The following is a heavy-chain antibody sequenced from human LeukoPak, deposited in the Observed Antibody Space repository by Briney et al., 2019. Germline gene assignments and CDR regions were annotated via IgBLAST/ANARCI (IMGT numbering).Heavy chain of an antibody. CDR3: ARPLVAAAAFMNY. D-gene: IGHD3-16*01. CDR1: GGSITSGLYY. CDR2: VYYSGST. Sequence: SETLSLTCTVSGGSITSGLYYWAWLRQTPGKGLDWIGSVYYSGSTYYNPSLKIRVTISVDTSKNQFSLKLSSVTAADTALYYCARPLVAAAAFMNYWGQGTLVTVSS. J-gene: IGHJ4*02. V-gene: IGHV4-39*01.